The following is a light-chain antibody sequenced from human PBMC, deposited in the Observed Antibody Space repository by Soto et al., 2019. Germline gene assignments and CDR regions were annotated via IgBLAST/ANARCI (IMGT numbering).Light chain of an antibody. CDR3: QSYDSSLSGLYVV. CDR2: GNS. V-gene: IGLV1-40*01. J-gene: IGLJ2*01. CDR1: SSNIGAGYD. Sequence: QSVLTQPPSVSGAPGQRVTISCTGSSSNIGAGYDVHWYQQLPGTAPKLLIYGNSNRPSGVPDRFSGSKSGTSASLAITGLQAEDEADYYCQSYDSSLSGLYVVFGGGTKLTV.